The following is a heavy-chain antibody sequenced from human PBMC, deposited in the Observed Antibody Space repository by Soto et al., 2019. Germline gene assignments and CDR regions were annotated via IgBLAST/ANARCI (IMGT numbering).Heavy chain of an antibody. CDR3: ASRDPGTSVDY. Sequence: QVQLQESGPGLVKPSGTLSLTCAVSGGSFTSNNWLTWVRQPPGQGLEWIGEIYRTGRTNYNTSLKSRVTISLDKSENQFSLKVTSLTAADTAVYYCASRDPGTSVDYWGQGTLVTVSS. D-gene: IGHD1-7*01. CDR2: IYRTGRT. V-gene: IGHV4-4*02. J-gene: IGHJ4*02. CDR1: GGSFTSNNW.